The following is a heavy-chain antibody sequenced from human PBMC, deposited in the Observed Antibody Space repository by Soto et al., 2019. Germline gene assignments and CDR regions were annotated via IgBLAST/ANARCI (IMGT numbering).Heavy chain of an antibody. Sequence: QVRLVESGGGLVKPGGSLRLSCAASGFTFSDSYMSWIRQAPGKGLERLSYISSSGDSTHYEDSVKGRITISRDNAKNSLYLQMNSLRVEDMAVYYCARGGRPDFWGQGTMVTVSS. CDR1: GFTFSDSY. CDR2: ISSSGDST. D-gene: IGHD1-26*01. CDR3: ARGGRPDF. V-gene: IGHV3-11*01. J-gene: IGHJ3*01.